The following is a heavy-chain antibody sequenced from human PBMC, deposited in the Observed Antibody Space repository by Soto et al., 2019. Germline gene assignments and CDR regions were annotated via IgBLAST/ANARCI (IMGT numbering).Heavy chain of an antibody. J-gene: IGHJ4*02. CDR3: ARSYSYGCNDY. V-gene: IGHV1-8*02. Sequence: ASVKVSCKASGYTFTNYDITWVRQAAGQGLEWVGWVNPNSGYTAYAQKFVGRVTMTRNTPLRTAYMELSSLTSGDTAVYYCARSYSYGCNDYWGQGTLVTVSS. CDR2: VNPNSGYT. CDR1: GYTFTNYD. D-gene: IGHD5-18*01.